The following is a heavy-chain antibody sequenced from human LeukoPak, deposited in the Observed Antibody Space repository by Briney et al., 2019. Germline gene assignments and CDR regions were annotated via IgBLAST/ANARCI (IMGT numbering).Heavy chain of an antibody. CDR2: IYYSGST. V-gene: IGHV4-59*01. CDR3: ARVTGYMVEDFFDY. Sequence: SETLSLTCTVSGGSISSYYWSWIRPPPGKGLEWIGYIYYSGSTNYNPSLKSRVTISVDTSKNPFSLKLRYVTAADTAVYYCARVTGYMVEDFFDYWGQGTLVTVSS. J-gene: IGHJ4*02. D-gene: IGHD3-9*01. CDR1: GGSISSYY.